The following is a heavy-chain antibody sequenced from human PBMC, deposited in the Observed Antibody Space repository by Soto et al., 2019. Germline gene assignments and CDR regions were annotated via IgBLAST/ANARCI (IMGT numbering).Heavy chain of an antibody. CDR1: GYTFRTHG. CDR2: ISGYNGNT. Sequence: QVQLVQSGGEVKKPGASVKVSCKASGYTFRTHGVSWVRRAPRQGLEWMGWISGYNGNTNYAQKFQGRVTMTTETSTNTAYMELRSLRSDDTALYYCASWAGQVRDFGGPLDYWGQGTLVTVSS. V-gene: IGHV1-18*04. D-gene: IGHD4-17*01. CDR3: ASWAGQVRDFGGPLDY. J-gene: IGHJ4*02.